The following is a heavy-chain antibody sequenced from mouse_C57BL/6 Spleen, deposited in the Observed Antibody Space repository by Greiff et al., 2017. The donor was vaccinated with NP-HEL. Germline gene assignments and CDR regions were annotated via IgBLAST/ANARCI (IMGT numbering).Heavy chain of an antibody. CDR3: ARTKDRIPNAIGY. CDR1: GYSFTGYY. J-gene: IGHJ4*01. D-gene: IGHD2-14*01. V-gene: IGHV1-42*01. CDR2: INPSTGGT. Sequence: EVQGVESGPELVKPGASVKISCKASGYSFTGYYMNWVKQSPEKSLEWIGEINPSTGGTTYNQKFKAKATLTVDKSSSTAYMQLKSLTSEDSAVYYWARTKDRIPNAIGYWGQGTSVTVAS.